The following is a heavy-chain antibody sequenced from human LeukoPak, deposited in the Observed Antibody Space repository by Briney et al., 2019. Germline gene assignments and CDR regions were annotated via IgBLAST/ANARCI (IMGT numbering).Heavy chain of an antibody. Sequence: ASVKVSCKASGYTFTSYAMYWVRQAPGQRLEWMGWINAGNGNTKYSQKFQGRVTITRDTSASTAYMELSSLRSEDTAVYYCARDPGVVVNYGDGGYWGQGTLVTVSS. CDR1: GYTFTSYA. J-gene: IGHJ4*02. CDR2: INAGNGNT. D-gene: IGHD4-17*01. CDR3: ARDPGVVVNYGDGGY. V-gene: IGHV1-3*01.